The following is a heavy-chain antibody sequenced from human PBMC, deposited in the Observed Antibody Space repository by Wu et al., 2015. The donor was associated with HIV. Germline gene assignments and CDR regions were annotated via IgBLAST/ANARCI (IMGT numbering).Heavy chain of an antibody. CDR2: IFHSGST. Sequence: QVQLQESGPGLVKLSETLSLTCTVSEGSIGSHYWNWIRQSPGKELEWIGLIFHSGSTIHNPSLKSRLTMSVDTSKNQFSLKLGSVTAADTAVYFCARARPHCDTTTCYHNYYMDVWGKGTAVTVSS. CDR1: EGSIGSHY. V-gene: IGHV4-59*11. D-gene: IGHD2-2*01. J-gene: IGHJ6*03. CDR3: ARARPHCDTTTCYHNYYMDV.